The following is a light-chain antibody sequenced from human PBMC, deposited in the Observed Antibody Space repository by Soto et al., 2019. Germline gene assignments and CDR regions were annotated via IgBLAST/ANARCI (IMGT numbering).Light chain of an antibody. CDR2: DVS. J-gene: IGKJ1*01. V-gene: IGKV3-11*01. CDR3: QQRSNWPRT. CDR1: QTVSHY. Sequence: EIVLTQSPATLSLSPGERATLSCRASQTVSHYLAWYQQKPGQAPRLLIYDVSHRATGIPARFSGSGSGTDFPLTISSLEPEDCAVYYCQQRSNWPRTFGQGTKVEIK.